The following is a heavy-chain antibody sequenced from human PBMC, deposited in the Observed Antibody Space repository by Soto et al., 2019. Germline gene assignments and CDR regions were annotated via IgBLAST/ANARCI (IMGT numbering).Heavy chain of an antibody. D-gene: IGHD2-2*01. CDR2: IYYSGTT. J-gene: IGHJ6*02. V-gene: IGHV4-39*01. CDR1: GGSISSSSYY. Sequence: SETLSLTCTVSGGSISSSSYYWGWIRQPPGKGQKRIGSIYYSGTTYYNPSLKSRVTISVDTSKNQFSLKLSSVTAADTAVYYCSSLSNCSSTSCCRNYYYYGMDVWGQGTTVTVSS. CDR3: SSLSNCSSTSCCRNYYYYGMDV.